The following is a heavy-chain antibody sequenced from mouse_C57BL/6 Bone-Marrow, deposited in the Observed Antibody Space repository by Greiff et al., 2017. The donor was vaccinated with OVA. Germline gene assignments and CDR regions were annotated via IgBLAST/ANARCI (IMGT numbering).Heavy chain of an antibody. Sequence: QVQLQQSGAELVRPGTSVKVSCKASGYAFTNYLIEWVKQRPGQGLEWIGVINPGSGGTNYNEKFKGKATLTADKSSSTAYMQLSSLTSEDSAVYFCASTTPGDFDVWGTGTTVTVSS. V-gene: IGHV1-54*01. J-gene: IGHJ1*03. CDR3: ASTTPGDFDV. D-gene: IGHD1-1*01. CDR2: INPGSGGT. CDR1: GYAFTNYL.